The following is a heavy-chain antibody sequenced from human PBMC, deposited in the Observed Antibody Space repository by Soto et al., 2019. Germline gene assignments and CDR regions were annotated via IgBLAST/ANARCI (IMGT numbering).Heavy chain of an antibody. D-gene: IGHD2-15*01. Sequence: QVQLVQSGGEVKKPGASVKVSCQASGYTFSDYAISWVRQAPGQGLEWMGWISASTRNTDQAQNFQGRVIMTLDTPTNTAYRELRSLRSDDTAVYYCVRCYCSVGSCYACWHFDLWGRGTLVTVSS. CDR1: GYTFSDYA. CDR2: ISASTRNT. CDR3: VRCYCSVGSCYACWHFDL. J-gene: IGHJ2*01. V-gene: IGHV1-18*01.